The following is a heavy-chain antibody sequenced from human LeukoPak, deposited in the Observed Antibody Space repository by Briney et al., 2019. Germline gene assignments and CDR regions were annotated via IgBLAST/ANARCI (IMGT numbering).Heavy chain of an antibody. CDR3: AKSRGESRGASNY. D-gene: IGHD1-26*01. J-gene: IGHJ4*02. CDR1: GFSFSRFS. Sequence: GGSLRLSCAASGFSFSRFSMNWVRQAPGKGLEWLSYTSGRSTTIYYADSVKGRFTISRDNSKNTLYLQMNSLRAEDTAVYYCAKSRGESRGASNYWGQGTLVTVSS. CDR2: TSGRSTTI. V-gene: IGHV3-48*01.